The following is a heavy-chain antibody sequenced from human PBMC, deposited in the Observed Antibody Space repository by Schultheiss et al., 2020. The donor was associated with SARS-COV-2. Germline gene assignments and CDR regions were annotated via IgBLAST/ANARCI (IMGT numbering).Heavy chain of an antibody. J-gene: IGHJ4*02. Sequence: SETLSLTCTVSGGSISSSSYYWGWIRQPPGKGLEWIGSIYYSGSTYYNPSLKSRVTISVDTSKNQFSLKLSSVTAADTAVYYCARTPQLDLFDYWGQGTLVTVSS. V-gene: IGHV4-39*07. CDR2: IYYSGST. CDR1: GGSISSSSYY. D-gene: IGHD1-1*01. CDR3: ARTPQLDLFDY.